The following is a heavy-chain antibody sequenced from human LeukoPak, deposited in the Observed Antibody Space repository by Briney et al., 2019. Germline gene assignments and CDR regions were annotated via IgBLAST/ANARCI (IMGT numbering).Heavy chain of an antibody. D-gene: IGHD2-2*01. CDR2: FDPEDGET. J-gene: IGHJ4*02. CDR3: ATDPIYCSSTSCYRLFGY. Sequence: ASVKVSCKVSGYTLTGLSMHWVRQAPGKGLEWMGGFDPEDGETIYAQKFQGRVTMTEDTSTDTAYMELSSLRSEDTAVYYCATDPIYCSSTSCYRLFGYWGQGTLVTVSS. V-gene: IGHV1-24*01. CDR1: GYTLTGLS.